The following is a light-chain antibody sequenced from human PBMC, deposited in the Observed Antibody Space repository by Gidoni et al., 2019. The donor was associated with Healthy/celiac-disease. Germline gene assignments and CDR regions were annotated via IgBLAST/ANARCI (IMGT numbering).Light chain of an antibody. CDR2: AAS. J-gene: IGKJ2*01. CDR3: QQSYSTPRT. V-gene: IGKV1-39*01. CDR1: QSISIY. Sequence: DIMMTQSPSSLSASVGDRVTITCRASQSISIYLNWYQQKPGKAPKLLIYAASSLQSGVPSRFSGSGSGTDFTLTISSLQPEDFATYYCQQSYSTPRTFGQXTKLEIK.